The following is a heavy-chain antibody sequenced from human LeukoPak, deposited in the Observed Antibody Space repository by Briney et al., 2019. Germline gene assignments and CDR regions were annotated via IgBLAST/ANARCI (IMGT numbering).Heavy chain of an antibody. J-gene: IGHJ4*02. V-gene: IGHV4-34*01. Sequence: SETLSLTCAVYGGSFSGYYWIWIRQPPGKGLEWIGEINHSGSTNYNPSLKSRVTISVDTSKNQFSLKLSSVTAADTAVYYCARGIAVAGTYFDYWGQGTLVTVSP. D-gene: IGHD6-19*01. CDR3: ARGIAVAGTYFDY. CDR2: INHSGST. CDR1: GGSFSGYY.